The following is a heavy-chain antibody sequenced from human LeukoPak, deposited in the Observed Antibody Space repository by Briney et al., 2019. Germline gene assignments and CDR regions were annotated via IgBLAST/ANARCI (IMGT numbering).Heavy chain of an antibody. CDR2: ISSSGSTT. V-gene: IGHV3-48*03. CDR1: GFTLSSYE. CDR3: ARDPLAGYYGMDV. Sequence: GGSLRLSCAASGFTLSSYEVNCVRQARGKGLEWVSYISSSGSTTYYADSVEGRFTISRDNAKNSLYLQMNRLRAEDTAVYYCARDPLAGYYGMDVWGKGTTVTASS. J-gene: IGHJ6*04.